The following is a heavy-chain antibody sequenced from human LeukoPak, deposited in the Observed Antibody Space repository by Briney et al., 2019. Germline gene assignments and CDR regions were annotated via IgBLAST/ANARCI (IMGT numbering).Heavy chain of an antibody. CDR1: GFTFSSYA. CDR2: ISGSGGST. J-gene: IGHJ6*02. Sequence: PGGSLRLSCAASGFTFSSYAMSWVRQAPGKGLEWVSAISGSGGSTYYADSVKGRFTISRDNSKNTLFLQMNSLRVEDTAPYYCAKSVGIYFYYGLDVWGQGTTVTVSS. CDR3: AKSVGIYFYYGLDV. D-gene: IGHD3-10*01. V-gene: IGHV3-23*01.